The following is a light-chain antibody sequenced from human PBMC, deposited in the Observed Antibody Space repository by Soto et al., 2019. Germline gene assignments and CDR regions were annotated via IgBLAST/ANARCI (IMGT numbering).Light chain of an antibody. Sequence: SYELTQPPSVSVAPGQTARVTCGRSNIGSKSAHWYQQKAGQAPVVVVYDDSDRPSGIPERFSGSKSGNTATLTISRVEAGDEADYYCQVWDTSSVHPVVFGGGTKLTVL. J-gene: IGLJ2*01. CDR1: NIGSKS. V-gene: IGLV3-21*02. CDR3: QVWDTSSVHPVV. CDR2: DDS.